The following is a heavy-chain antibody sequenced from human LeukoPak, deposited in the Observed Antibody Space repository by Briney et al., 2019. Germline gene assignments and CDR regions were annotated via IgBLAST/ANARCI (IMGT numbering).Heavy chain of an antibody. Sequence: SETLSLTCTVSGGSISSSSYYWGWIRQPPGKGLEWIGSIYYSGDTYYNPSLKSRVTISVDTSKNQFSLKLSSVTAADTAVYYCARQQNRGYGLPFDYWGQGKMVAVS. V-gene: IGHV4-39*01. D-gene: IGHD5-12*01. CDR3: ARQQNRGYGLPFDY. CDR2: IYYSGDT. CDR1: GGSISSSSYY. J-gene: IGHJ4*03.